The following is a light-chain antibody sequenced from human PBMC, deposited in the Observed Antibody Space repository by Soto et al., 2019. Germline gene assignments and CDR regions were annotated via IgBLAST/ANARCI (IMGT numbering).Light chain of an antibody. J-gene: IGLJ3*02. Sequence: QSALTQPPSASGSPGQSVTISCTGTSSDVGGYNYVSWYQQHPGKAPKLMIYEVSKRPSGVPDRFSGSKSGNTASLTVSGLQPEDEADYFCAAWDDSLDGIWVFGGGTKVTVL. CDR3: AAWDDSLDGIWV. CDR1: SSDVGGYNY. V-gene: IGLV2-8*01. CDR2: EVS.